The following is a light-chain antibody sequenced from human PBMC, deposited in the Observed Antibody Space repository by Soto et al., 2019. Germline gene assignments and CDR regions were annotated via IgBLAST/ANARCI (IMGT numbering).Light chain of an antibody. CDR3: QQYDSSLT. CDR1: QSVDSRF. CDR2: GAS. Sequence: EIVLTQSPGSLSLSPGERATLSCMASQSVDSRFFAWYQQRPGQAPRLLIYGASRRATGIPERFTGSGSGTDFTLTISGLEIEGFEVYYGQQYDSSLTFGLGTKVEIK. J-gene: IGKJ1*01. V-gene: IGKV3-20*01.